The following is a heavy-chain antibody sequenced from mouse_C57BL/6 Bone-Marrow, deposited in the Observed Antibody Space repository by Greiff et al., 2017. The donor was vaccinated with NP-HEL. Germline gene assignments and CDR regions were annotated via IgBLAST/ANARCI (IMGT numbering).Heavy chain of an antibody. CDR1: GYTFTDYY. V-gene: IGHV1-26*01. CDR2: INPNNGGT. J-gene: IGHJ4*01. D-gene: IGHD1-1*01. CDR3: AEYYYDPFYAMDY. Sequence: EVQLQQSGPELVKPGASVKISCKASGYTFTDYYMNWVKQSHGKSLEWIGDINPNNGGTSYNQKFKGKATLTVDKSSSTAYMELRSLTSEDSAVYYCAEYYYDPFYAMDYWGQGTSVTVSS.